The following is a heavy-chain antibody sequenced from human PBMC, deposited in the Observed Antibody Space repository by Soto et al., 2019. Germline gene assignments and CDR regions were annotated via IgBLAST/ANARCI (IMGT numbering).Heavy chain of an antibody. V-gene: IGHV1-24*01. CDR2: FDPEDGET. CDR3: ATSLSGGPTPPLFYWFDY. Sequence: ASVKVSCKVSGYTLTELSMHWVRQAPGKGLEWMGGFDPEDGETIYAQKFQGRVTMTEDTSTDTAYMELSSLRSEDTAVYYCATSLSGGPTPPLFYWFDYWGQGTLVTVSS. D-gene: IGHD3-9*01. J-gene: IGHJ4*02. CDR1: GYTLTELS.